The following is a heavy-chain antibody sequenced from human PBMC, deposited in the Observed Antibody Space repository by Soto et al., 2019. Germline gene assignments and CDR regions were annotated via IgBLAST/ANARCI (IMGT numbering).Heavy chain of an antibody. Sequence: QVQLVQSGAEVKKPGSSVKVSCKASGGTFSSYTISWVRQAPGQGLEWMGRIIPILGIANYAQKFQGRVTITADKATSTDYMELRSLRSEDTAVYYCARMRDSDGMDVWGQGTTVTVSS. J-gene: IGHJ6*02. CDR2: IIPILGIA. V-gene: IGHV1-69*02. CDR1: GGTFSSYT. CDR3: ARMRDSDGMDV. D-gene: IGHD1-26*01.